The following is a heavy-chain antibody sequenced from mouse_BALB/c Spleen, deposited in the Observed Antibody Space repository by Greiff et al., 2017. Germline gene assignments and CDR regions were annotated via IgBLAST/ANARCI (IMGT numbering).Heavy chain of an antibody. CDR3: ARRLVRDYAMDY. V-gene: IGHV3-2*02. Sequence: DVQLQESGPGLVKPSQSLSLTCTVTGYSITSDYAWNWIRQFPGNKLEWMGYISYSGSTSYNPSLKSRISITRDTSKNQFFLQLNSVTTEDTATYYCARRLVRDYAMDYWGQGTSVTVSS. D-gene: IGHD4-1*01. CDR2: ISYSGST. J-gene: IGHJ4*01. CDR1: GYSITSDYA.